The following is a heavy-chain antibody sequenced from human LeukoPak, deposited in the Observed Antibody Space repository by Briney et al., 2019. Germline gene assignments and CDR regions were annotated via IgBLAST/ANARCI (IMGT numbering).Heavy chain of an antibody. D-gene: IGHD2-2*01. CDR2: ISANNNNT. V-gene: IGHV1-18*01. CDR1: GYSFTTYG. Sequence: ASVKISCKASGYSFTTYGISWVRQAPGQGLEWMGWISANNNNTDNVQKLQGRVTMTTDTSTSTAYMELRSLRSDDTAVYYCARALYHTFDYWGQGTLVTVSS. J-gene: IGHJ4*02. CDR3: ARALYHTFDY.